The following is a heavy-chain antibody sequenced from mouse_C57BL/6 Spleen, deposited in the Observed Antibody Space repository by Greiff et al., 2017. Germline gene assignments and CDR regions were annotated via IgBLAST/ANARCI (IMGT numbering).Heavy chain of an antibody. CDR2: IDPSDRET. J-gene: IGHJ1*03. CDR3: ARHYGNRYWYFDV. CDR1: GYTFTSYW. D-gene: IGHD2-1*01. V-gene: IGHV1-52*01. Sequence: VQLQQPGAELVRPGSSVKLSCKASGYTFTSYWMHWVKQRPIQGLEWIGNIDPSDRETHYNQKFKDKATLTVDKSSSTAYMQLSSLTSEDSAVYYCARHYGNRYWYFDVWGTGTTVTVSS.